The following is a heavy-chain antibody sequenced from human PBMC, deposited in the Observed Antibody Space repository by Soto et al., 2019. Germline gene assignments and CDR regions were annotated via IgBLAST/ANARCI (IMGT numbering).Heavy chain of an antibody. D-gene: IGHD2-2*01. CDR3: AKGPAIVLVPAAMNYYYGMDV. Sequence: QVQLVESGGGVVQPGRSLRLSCAASGFTFSSYGMHWVRQAPGKGLEWVAVISYDGSNKYYADSVKGRFTISRDNSKKTQYMQMTCLRVGDTGVYYCAKGPAIVLVPAAMNYYYGMDVWGQGTTVTVSS. V-gene: IGHV3-30*18. J-gene: IGHJ6*02. CDR2: ISYDGSNK. CDR1: GFTFSSYG.